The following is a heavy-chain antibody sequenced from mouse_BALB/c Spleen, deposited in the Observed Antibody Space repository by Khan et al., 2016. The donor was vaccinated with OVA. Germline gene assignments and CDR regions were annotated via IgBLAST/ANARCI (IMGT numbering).Heavy chain of an antibody. CDR2: INPRSDYT. CDR1: GYTFTSNT. Sequence: QVQLLQSGAELARPGASVKMSCKASGYTFTSNTMHWVKQRPGQGLEWIGYINPRSDYTIYDQKFKDKATLTADISSSTAYMQLSSLTSDDSAVYYCARRTTGYAMDYWGQGTSVTVSS. CDR3: ARRTTGYAMDY. J-gene: IGHJ4*01. D-gene: IGHD2-14*01. V-gene: IGHV1-4*01.